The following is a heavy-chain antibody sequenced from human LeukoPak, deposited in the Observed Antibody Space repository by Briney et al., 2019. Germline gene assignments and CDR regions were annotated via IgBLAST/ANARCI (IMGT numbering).Heavy chain of an antibody. CDR2: ISGSGGST. V-gene: IGHV3-23*01. CDR1: GFTFSSYA. D-gene: IGHD5-12*01. Sequence: GGSLRLSCAASGFTFSSYAMSWVRQAPGKGLEWVSAISGSGGSTYYADSVKGRFTISRDSSKNTLYLQMNSLRAEDTAVYYCASHSGYDYGFDYWGQGTLVTVSS. J-gene: IGHJ4*02. CDR3: ASHSGYDYGFDY.